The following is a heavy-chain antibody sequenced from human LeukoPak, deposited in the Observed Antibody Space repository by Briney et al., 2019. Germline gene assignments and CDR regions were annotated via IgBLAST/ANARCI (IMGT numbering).Heavy chain of an antibody. CDR1: GGSISSGSYY. CDR2: IYTSGST. V-gene: IGHV4-61*02. CDR3: ARGLSYGKPRFDY. J-gene: IGHJ4*02. Sequence: SETLSLTCTVSGGSISSGSYYWSWIRQPAGKGLEWIGRIYTSGSTNYNPSLKSRVTISVDTSKNQFSLKLSSVTAADTAVYYCARGLSYGKPRFDYWGQGTLVTVSS. D-gene: IGHD1-26*01.